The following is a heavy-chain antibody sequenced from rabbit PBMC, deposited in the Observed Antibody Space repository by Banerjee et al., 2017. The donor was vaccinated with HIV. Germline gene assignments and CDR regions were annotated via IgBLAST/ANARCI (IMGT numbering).Heavy chain of an antibody. CDR1: GFSFSNKYV. V-gene: IGHV1S45*01. Sequence: QEQLEESGGDLVKPEGSLTLTCTASGFSFSNKYVMCWVRQAPGKGLEWIACINTSSGNTVYASWAKGRSTVSKTSSTTVTLQMTSLTAADTATYFCARDYINGYTDYVFNLWGQGTLVTVS. CDR3: ARDYINGYTDYVFNL. D-gene: IGHD6-1*01. J-gene: IGHJ4*01. CDR2: INTSSGNT.